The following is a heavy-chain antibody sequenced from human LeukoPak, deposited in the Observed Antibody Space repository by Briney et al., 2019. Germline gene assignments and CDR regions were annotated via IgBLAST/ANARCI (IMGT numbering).Heavy chain of an antibody. CDR1: GFTFSNYE. Sequence: GGSLRLSCAASGFTFSNYEMNWVRQAPGKGLEWVSYISLSASTIYFADSVKGRFTISRDNAENSLYLQMNSLRAEDTAVYYCARLGYCSSSSCHGEYYFDYWGQGTLVTVSS. CDR3: ARLGYCSSSSCHGEYYFDY. V-gene: IGHV3-48*03. J-gene: IGHJ4*02. D-gene: IGHD2-2*01. CDR2: ISLSASTI.